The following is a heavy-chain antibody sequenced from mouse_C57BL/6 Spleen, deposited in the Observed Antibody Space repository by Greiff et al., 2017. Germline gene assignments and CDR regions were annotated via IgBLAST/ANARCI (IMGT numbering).Heavy chain of an antibody. Sequence: QVQLQQPGAELVKPGASVKLSCKASGYTFTSYWMHWVKPRPGQGLEWIGMIHPNSGSTNYNEKFKSKATLTVDKSSSTAYMQLSSLTSEDAAVYYCAREDGWGYAMDYWGQGTSVTVSS. CDR2: IHPNSGST. D-gene: IGHD2-3*01. CDR1: GYTFTSYW. V-gene: IGHV1-64*01. J-gene: IGHJ4*01. CDR3: AREDGWGYAMDY.